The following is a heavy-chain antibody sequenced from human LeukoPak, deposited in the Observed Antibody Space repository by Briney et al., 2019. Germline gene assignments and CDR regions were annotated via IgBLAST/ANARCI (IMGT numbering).Heavy chain of an antibody. CDR1: GGSFSGYY. CDR2: INHSGGT. Sequence: SETLSLTCAVYGGSFSGYYWSWIRQPPGKGLEWIGEINHSGGTNYNPSLKSRVTISVDTSKNQFSLKLSSVTAADTAVYYCARGWRIAVAPNFQHWGQGTLVTVSS. D-gene: IGHD6-19*01. CDR3: ARGWRIAVAPNFQH. J-gene: IGHJ1*01. V-gene: IGHV4-34*01.